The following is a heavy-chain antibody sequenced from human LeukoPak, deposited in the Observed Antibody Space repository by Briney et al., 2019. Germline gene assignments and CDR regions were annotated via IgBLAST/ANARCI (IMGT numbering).Heavy chain of an antibody. CDR1: GYTFTGYY. CDR3: AREEGYSYAEELRPTFDY. V-gene: IGHV1-2*02. CDR2: INPNSGGT. Sequence: ASVKVSCKASGYTFTGYYMHWVRQAPGQGLEWMGWINPNSGGTNYAQKFQGRVTMTRDTSISTAYMELSRLRSDDTAVYYCAREEGYSYAEELRPTFDYWGQGTLVTVSS. D-gene: IGHD5-18*01. J-gene: IGHJ4*02.